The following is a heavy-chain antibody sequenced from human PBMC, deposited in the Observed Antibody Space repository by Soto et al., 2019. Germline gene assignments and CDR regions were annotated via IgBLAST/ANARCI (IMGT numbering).Heavy chain of an antibody. CDR2: INWNSGNI. V-gene: IGHV3-9*01. Sequence: EEQLVESGGTLVQPGRSLRLSCAASGFTFDDYAMHWVRQAPGKGLEWVSGINWNSGNIGDADSVKGRFTISRDNAKNSLYLQMDSLRGEDTALYYCAKDGFAFSYDYGLEVWGQGTSVTVSS. CDR3: AKDGFAFSYDYGLEV. D-gene: IGHD3-10*01. J-gene: IGHJ6*02. CDR1: GFTFDDYA.